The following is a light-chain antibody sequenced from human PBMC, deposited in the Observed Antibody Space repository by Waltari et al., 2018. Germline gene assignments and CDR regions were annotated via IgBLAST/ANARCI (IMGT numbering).Light chain of an antibody. V-gene: IGLV2-14*03. CDR3: SSYSGTNTRVI. Sequence: QSALTQPASVSGSPGQSISIPCTGTSIDIGHYDYVSWYQQQPGKAPKMMIYDFSHRPSGVSNRFSGSKSGNPASLIISGLQSEDEGDYYCSSYSGTNTRVIFGGGTKLTVL. J-gene: IGLJ2*01. CDR2: DFS. CDR1: SIDIGHYDY.